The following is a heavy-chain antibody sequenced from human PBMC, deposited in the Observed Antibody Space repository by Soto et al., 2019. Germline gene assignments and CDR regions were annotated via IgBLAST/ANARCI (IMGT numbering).Heavy chain of an antibody. V-gene: IGHV3-23*01. CDR1: GFTFSSYA. CDR2: ISGSGGST. J-gene: IGHJ6*02. Sequence: PGGSLRLSCAASGFTFSSYALSWVRQAPGKGLEWVSAISGSGGSTYYADSVKGRYTISRDNSKNTLYLQMNSLRAEDTAVYYCAKAYYDFWSGSYYYYGMDVWGQGTTVTVSS. D-gene: IGHD3-3*01. CDR3: AKAYYDFWSGSYYYYGMDV.